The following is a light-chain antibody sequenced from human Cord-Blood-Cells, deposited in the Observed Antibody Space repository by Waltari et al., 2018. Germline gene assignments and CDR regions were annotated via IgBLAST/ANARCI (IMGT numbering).Light chain of an antibody. CDR2: GAP. CDR3: QKYNNWPPYT. V-gene: IGKV3-15*01. J-gene: IGKJ2*01. CDR1: QSVSSN. Sequence: EIVMTQSPATLSVSPGERATLSCRASQSVSSNLAWYRQKPGQAPRLLTYGAPTRATGIPARFSGSGSGTEFTLTISSLQSEDFAVYYCQKYNNWPPYTFGQGTKLEIK.